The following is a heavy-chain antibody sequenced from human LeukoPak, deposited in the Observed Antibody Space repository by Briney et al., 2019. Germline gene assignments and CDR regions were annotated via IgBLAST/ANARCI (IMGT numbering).Heavy chain of an antibody. V-gene: IGHV3-30*01. Sequence: GGSLRLSCAASGFTFSSYAMHWVRQAPGKGLEWVAVISYDGSNKYYADSVKGRFTISRDNSKNTLYLQMNSLRAEDTAVYYCARDWNRIAALNWFDRWGQGTLVTVSS. J-gene: IGHJ5*02. CDR3: ARDWNRIAALNWFDR. CDR2: ISYDGSNK. D-gene: IGHD6-13*01. CDR1: GFTFSSYA.